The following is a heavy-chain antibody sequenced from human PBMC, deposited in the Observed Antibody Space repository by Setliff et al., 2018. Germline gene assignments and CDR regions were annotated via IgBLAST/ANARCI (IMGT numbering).Heavy chain of an antibody. CDR3: AKDVGDGYGVDAYASGGFDI. Sequence: SSETLSLTCAVSGYSINNAYYWGWIRQTPGKGLEWIGSIFHTGRSYYNPSLKSRVTMSVDPSQSQFSLKLSSVTAADTAVYYCAKDVGDGYGVDAYASGGFDIWGQGTLVTVSS. D-gene: IGHD5-18*01. J-gene: IGHJ3*02. V-gene: IGHV4-38-2*02. CDR1: GYSINNAYY. CDR2: IFHTGRS.